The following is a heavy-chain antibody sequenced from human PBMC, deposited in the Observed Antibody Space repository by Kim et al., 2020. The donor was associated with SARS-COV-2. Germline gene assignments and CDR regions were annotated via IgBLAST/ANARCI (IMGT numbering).Heavy chain of an antibody. D-gene: IGHD6-13*01. J-gene: IGHJ4*02. Sequence: NHNPSFKRRITISVDTSKSQFSLKLISVAAADTAVYYCARGGSSYNRLLTWGPGTLVTVSS. V-gene: IGHV4-34*01. CDR3: ARGGSSYNRLLT.